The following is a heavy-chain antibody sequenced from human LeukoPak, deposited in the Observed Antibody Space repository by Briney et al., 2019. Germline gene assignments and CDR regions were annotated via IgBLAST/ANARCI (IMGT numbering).Heavy chain of an antibody. CDR1: GFTFSSYS. CDR3: ARDREVSSWAYYYYYYMDV. J-gene: IGHJ6*03. V-gene: IGHV3-48*01. CDR2: ISSSSSTI. D-gene: IGHD6-13*01. Sequence: GGSLRLSCAASGFTFSSYSMNWVRQAPGKGLEWVSYISSSSSTIYYADSVKGRFTISRDNAKNSLYLQMNSLRAEDTAVYYCARDREVSSWAYYYYYYMDVWGKGTTVTISS.